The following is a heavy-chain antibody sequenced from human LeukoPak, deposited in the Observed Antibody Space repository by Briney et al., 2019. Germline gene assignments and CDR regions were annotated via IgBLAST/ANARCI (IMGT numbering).Heavy chain of an antibody. D-gene: IGHD3-22*01. Sequence: GGSLRLSCAASGFTFSSYWMHWVRQAPGKGLVWVSRINSDGSRTSYADSVKGRFTISRDNAKNTLYLQMNSLRAEDTAVYYCARVSLDYYDSSGYYYLFDYWGQGTLVTVSS. V-gene: IGHV3-74*01. CDR1: GFTFSSYW. CDR3: ARVSLDYYDSSGYYYLFDY. J-gene: IGHJ4*02. CDR2: INSDGSRT.